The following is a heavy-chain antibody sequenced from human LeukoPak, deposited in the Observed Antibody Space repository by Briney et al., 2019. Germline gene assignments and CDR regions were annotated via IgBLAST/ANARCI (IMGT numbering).Heavy chain of an antibody. Sequence: SETQSLTCTVSGGSISSYYWSWIRQPPGKGLEWIGYIYYSGSTNYNPSLKSRVTISVDTSKNQFSLKLSSVTAADTAVYYCASGYSYGYFDYWGQGTLVTVSS. CDR1: GGSISSYY. V-gene: IGHV4-59*01. J-gene: IGHJ4*02. D-gene: IGHD5-18*01. CDR2: IYYSGST. CDR3: ASGYSYGYFDY.